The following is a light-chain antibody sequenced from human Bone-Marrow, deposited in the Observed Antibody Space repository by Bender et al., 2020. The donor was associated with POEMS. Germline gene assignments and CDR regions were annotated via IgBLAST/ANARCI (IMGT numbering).Light chain of an antibody. Sequence: QSVLTQPPSASGTPGQRVTISCSGSSSKFGSYPVNWYQQLPGAAKLVIFNNSQRPSGVPDRFSGSNSGTSASLAISGLLSDDEADFYCATWDDSLNGWVFGGGTKLTVL. J-gene: IGLJ3*02. CDR1: SSKFGSYP. V-gene: IGLV1-44*01. CDR3: ATWDDSLNGWV. CDR2: NNS.